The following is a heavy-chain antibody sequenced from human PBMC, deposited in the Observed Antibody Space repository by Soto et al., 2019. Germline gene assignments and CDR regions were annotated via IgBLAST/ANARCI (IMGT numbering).Heavy chain of an antibody. Sequence: ASVKVSCTASGYTVTGDGISWLRQAPGQGLEWMGWISAYNGNTNDAQKLQGRVTMTTDTSTSTAYMELRSLRSDDTAVYYCAREAAAQYYYYGMDVWGQGTTVTVSS. D-gene: IGHD6-25*01. V-gene: IGHV1-18*01. CDR2: ISAYNGNT. J-gene: IGHJ6*02. CDR3: AREAAAQYYYYGMDV. CDR1: GYTVTGDG.